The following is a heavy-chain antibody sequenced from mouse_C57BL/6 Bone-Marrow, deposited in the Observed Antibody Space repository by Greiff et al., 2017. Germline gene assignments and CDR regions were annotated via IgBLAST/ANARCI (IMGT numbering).Heavy chain of an antibody. CDR2: IYPRIGNT. D-gene: IGHD6-1*01. CDR3: ATSEANSMDY. Sequence: QVQLQQSGAELARPGASVKLSCKASGYTFTSYGISWVKQRTGQGLEWIGGIYPRIGNTYYTEKFKGKATLTSEKSSSTAYIELRSLTSEDSAVYFCATSEANSMDYWGQGTPLTVAS. V-gene: IGHV1-81*01. J-gene: IGHJ4*01. CDR1: GYTFTSYG.